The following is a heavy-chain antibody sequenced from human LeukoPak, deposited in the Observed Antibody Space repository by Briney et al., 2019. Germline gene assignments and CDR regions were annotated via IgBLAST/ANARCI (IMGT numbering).Heavy chain of an antibody. V-gene: IGHV4-59*08. D-gene: IGHD3-22*01. CDR2: IYYSGST. Sequence: SETLSLTCTVSGGSISSYYWSWIRQPPGKGLEWIGYIYYSGSTNYNPSLKSRVTISVDTSKNQFSLKLSSVTAADTAVYYCASLRRYYYDSSGHDAFDIWGQGTMVTVSS. CDR3: ASLRRYYYDSSGHDAFDI. J-gene: IGHJ3*02. CDR1: GGSISSYY.